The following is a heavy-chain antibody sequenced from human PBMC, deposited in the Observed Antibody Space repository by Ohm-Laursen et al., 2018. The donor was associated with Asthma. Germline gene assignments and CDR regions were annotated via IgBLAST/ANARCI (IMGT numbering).Heavy chain of an antibody. CDR2: INAGNGDT. V-gene: IGHV1-3*01. Sequence: SSVKLSYKASAYTFTSYAMHWVRQAPGQRLEWMGWINAGNGDTKYSQKFQGGVTITRNTSERTAYMEMSSLRSEDTAVYYCARDYRQLRAAAVMAGFDPWGQGTLVTVSS. CDR3: ARDYRQLRAAAVMAGFDP. CDR1: AYTFTSYA. J-gene: IGHJ5*02. D-gene: IGHD6-13*01.